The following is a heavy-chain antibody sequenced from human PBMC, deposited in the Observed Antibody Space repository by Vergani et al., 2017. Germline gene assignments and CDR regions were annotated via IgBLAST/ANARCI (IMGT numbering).Heavy chain of an antibody. V-gene: IGHV3-23*04. D-gene: IGHD2-2*01. Sequence: VQLVESGGGLVKPGGSLRLSCAASGLTFSSYSMNWVRQAPGKGLEWVSAISGSGGSTYYADSVKGRFTISRDNSKNTVYLQMHSLRAEDTAVYYCAKQYCSSATCPGGYWGQGTLVTVSS. CDR1: GLTFSSYS. CDR3: AKQYCSSATCPGGY. CDR2: ISGSGGST. J-gene: IGHJ4*02.